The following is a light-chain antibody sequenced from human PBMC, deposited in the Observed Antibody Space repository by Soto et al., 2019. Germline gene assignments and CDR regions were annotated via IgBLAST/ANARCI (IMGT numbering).Light chain of an antibody. CDR3: QQRSNWPRT. Sequence: EIVLTQSPAALSLSPGERAALSCRASQTINTYLAWYQQKPGQAPRLLIHDASNRATGIPARFSGSGSGTDFTLTISSLEPEDFAVYYCQQRSNWPRTFGLGTRVEI. CDR1: QTINTY. V-gene: IGKV3-11*01. J-gene: IGKJ1*01. CDR2: DAS.